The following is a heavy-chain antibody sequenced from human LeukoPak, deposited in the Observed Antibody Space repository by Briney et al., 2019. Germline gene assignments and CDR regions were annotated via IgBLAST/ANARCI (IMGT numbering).Heavy chain of an antibody. CDR1: GGSISSYY. Sequence: SETLSLTCTVSGGSISSYYWSWIRQPPGKGLEWIGYIYYSGSTNYNPSLKSRVTISVDTSKNQFSLRLSSVTAADTAVYYCARNYGDYVWFDPWGQGTLVTVSS. CDR3: ARNYGDYVWFDP. CDR2: IYYSGST. D-gene: IGHD4-17*01. J-gene: IGHJ5*02. V-gene: IGHV4-59*01.